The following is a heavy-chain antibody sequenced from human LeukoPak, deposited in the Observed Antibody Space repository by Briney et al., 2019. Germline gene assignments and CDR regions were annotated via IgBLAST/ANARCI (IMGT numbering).Heavy chain of an antibody. J-gene: IGHJ4*02. CDR1: GGSIRSNF. D-gene: IGHD5-18*01. CDR3: ATAYTYGPFDY. V-gene: IGHV4-4*07. CDR2: IHNSGSA. Sequence: PSETLSLTCTVSGGSIRSNFWSWIRQPAGKGLAWIGRIHNSGSANYNPSLKSRVTMSVDTSKNQFSLNLTSMTAADTAVYFCATAYTYGPFDYWGQGILVTVSS.